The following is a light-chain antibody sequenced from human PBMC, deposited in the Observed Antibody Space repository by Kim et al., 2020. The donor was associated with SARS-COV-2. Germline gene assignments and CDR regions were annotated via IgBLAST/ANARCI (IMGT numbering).Light chain of an antibody. Sequence: GQRVTISGSGSSSNIGTNTVTWYQQLPGTAPKLLIYSNKQRPSGVPDRFSGSKSGTSASLAISGLQSEDEADYYCATWDGSLNGWVFGGGTQLTVL. J-gene: IGLJ3*02. CDR2: SNK. CDR1: SSNIGTNT. V-gene: IGLV1-44*01. CDR3: ATWDGSLNGWV.